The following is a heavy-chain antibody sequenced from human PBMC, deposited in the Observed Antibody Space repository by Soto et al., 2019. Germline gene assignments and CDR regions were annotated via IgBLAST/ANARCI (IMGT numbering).Heavy chain of an antibody. D-gene: IGHD3-10*01. V-gene: IGHV6-1*01. J-gene: IGHJ5*02. CDR1: GDSVSRNSDA. CDR3: ARDSYYYGSGSFNWFDP. CDR2: TYYRSKWYN. Sequence: PLSLNCAISGDSVSRNSDAWDWIGQSPSRGLEWLGRTYYRSKWYNDYAVSVKSRITINPDTSKNQFSLQLNSVTPEDTAVYYCARDSYYYGSGSFNWFDPWCQGTLVTVYS.